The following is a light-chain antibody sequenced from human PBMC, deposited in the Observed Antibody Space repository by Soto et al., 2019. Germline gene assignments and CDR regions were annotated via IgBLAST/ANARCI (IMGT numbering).Light chain of an antibody. CDR2: EVA. CDR1: SSDVGGYDL. Sequence: QSALTQPPSASGSPGQSVTISCTGTSSDVGGYDLVSWYQHHPGKAPKLILYEVAKRPSGVPARFSGSKSGNTASLTVSGLQADDESDYYCSSCAGNNHLFGGGTKLTVL. V-gene: IGLV2-8*01. J-gene: IGLJ2*01. CDR3: SSCAGNNHL.